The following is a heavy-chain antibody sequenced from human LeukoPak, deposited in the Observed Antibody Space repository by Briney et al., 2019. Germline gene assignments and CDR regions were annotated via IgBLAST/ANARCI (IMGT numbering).Heavy chain of an antibody. CDR1: GGSISSSDYY. J-gene: IGHJ4*02. V-gene: IGHV4-30-4*01. Sequence: SQTLSLTCTVSGGSISSSDYYWSWIRQPPGKGLEWIGYIYYSGSTNYNPSLKSRVTISVDTSKNQFSLKLSSVTAADTAVYYCARDRAGNIFDYWGQGTLVTVSS. CDR2: IYYSGST. CDR3: ARDRAGNIFDY. D-gene: IGHD1/OR15-1a*01.